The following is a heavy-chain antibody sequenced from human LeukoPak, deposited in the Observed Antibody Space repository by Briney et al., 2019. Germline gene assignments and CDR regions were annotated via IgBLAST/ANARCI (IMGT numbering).Heavy chain of an antibody. J-gene: IGHJ5*02. D-gene: IGHD6-19*01. CDR2: IIPIFGTA. Sequence: SVKVSCKASGGTFSSYAISWVRQAPGQGLEWMGGIIPIFGTANYAQKFQGRVTITGDESTSTAYMELSSLRSEDTAVYYCARGYVYSSGWYNWFDTWGQGTLVTVSS. CDR1: GGTFSSYA. V-gene: IGHV1-69*13. CDR3: ARGYVYSSGWYNWFDT.